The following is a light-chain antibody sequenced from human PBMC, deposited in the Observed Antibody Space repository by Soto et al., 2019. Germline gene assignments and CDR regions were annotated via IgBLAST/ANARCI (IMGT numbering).Light chain of an antibody. Sequence: IHITQSPSNLYATVGDRVTITCRASQSISTWLAWYQQKPGKAPKLLIYKASSLESGVPSRFSGSGSGTEFTLTISSLQPDDFATYYCQQYNSYSRTFGQGTKVDIK. V-gene: IGKV1-5*03. CDR1: QSISTW. CDR3: QQYNSYSRT. J-gene: IGKJ1*01. CDR2: KAS.